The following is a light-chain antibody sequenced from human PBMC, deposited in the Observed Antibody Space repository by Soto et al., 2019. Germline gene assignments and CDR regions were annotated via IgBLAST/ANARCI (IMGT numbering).Light chain of an antibody. CDR3: GTWDSSLSGVV. CDR2: DNN. CDR1: SSNIGNNY. V-gene: IGLV1-51*01. Sequence: LTQPPSVSAAPGQKVTISCSGSSSNIGNNYVSWYQQLPGTAPKLLIYDNNKRPSGIPDRFSGSKSGTSATLGITGLQTGDEADYYCGTWDSSLSGVVFGGGTKVTVL. J-gene: IGLJ2*01.